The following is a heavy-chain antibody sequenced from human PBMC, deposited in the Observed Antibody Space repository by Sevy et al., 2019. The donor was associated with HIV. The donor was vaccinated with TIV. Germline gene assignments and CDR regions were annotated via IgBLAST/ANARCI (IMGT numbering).Heavy chain of an antibody. Sequence: GGSLRLSCAASGFTFSSYAMTWVRQAPGKGLEWVSSISDSGGGTYYADSVKGRFTISRDNSKNTLDLQMSSLRAEDTALYYCAKDSGGSGYDRLDYWGQGTLVTVSS. CDR1: GFTFSSYA. D-gene: IGHD2-15*01. CDR2: ISDSGGGT. CDR3: AKDSGGSGYDRLDY. J-gene: IGHJ4*02. V-gene: IGHV3-23*01.